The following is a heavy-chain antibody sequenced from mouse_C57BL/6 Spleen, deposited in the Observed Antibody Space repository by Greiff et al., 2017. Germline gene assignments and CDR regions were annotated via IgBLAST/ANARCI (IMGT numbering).Heavy chain of an antibody. CDR2: IHPNSGST. J-gene: IGHJ3*01. CDR3: AREGTVAWFAY. CDR1: GYTFTSYW. D-gene: IGHD2-14*01. V-gene: IGHV1-64*01. Sequence: QVQLQQPGAELVKPGASVKLSCKASGYTFTSYWMHWVKQRPGQGLEWIGMIHPNSGSTNYNEKFKSKATLTVDKSSSTAYMQLSSLTSEDSAVYYCAREGTVAWFAYWGQGTLVTVSA.